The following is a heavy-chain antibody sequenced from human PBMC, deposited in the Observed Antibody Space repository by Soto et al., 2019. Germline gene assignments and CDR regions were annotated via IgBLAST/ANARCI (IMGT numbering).Heavy chain of an antibody. Sequence: PSETLSLTCTVSGGSISSSYWCWIRQPPGKGLEWIGYIYYSGSTNYNPSLKSRVTISVDTSKNQFSLKLSSVTAADTAVYYCARVRGNQLLGWFDPRGQGTLVTLS. V-gene: IGHV4-59*08. J-gene: IGHJ5*02. CDR2: IYYSGST. CDR3: ARVRGNQLLGWFDP. CDR1: GGSISSSY. D-gene: IGHD2-2*01.